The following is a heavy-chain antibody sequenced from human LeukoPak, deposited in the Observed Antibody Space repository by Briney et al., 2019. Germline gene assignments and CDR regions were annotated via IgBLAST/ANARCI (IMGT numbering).Heavy chain of an antibody. Sequence: SETLSLTCTVSGGSISSGGYYWSWIRQHPGKGLEWIGYIYYSGSTYYNPSLKSRVTISVDTSKNQFSLKLSSVTAADTAVYYCARGDWGVSFDYWGQGTLVTVSS. CDR2: IYYSGST. V-gene: IGHV4-31*03. D-gene: IGHD3-10*01. CDR1: GGSISSGGYY. J-gene: IGHJ4*02. CDR3: ARGDWGVSFDY.